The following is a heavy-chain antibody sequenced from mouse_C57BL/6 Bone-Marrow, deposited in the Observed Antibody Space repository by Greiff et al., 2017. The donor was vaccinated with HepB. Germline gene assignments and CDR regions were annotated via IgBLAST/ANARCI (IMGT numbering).Heavy chain of an antibody. J-gene: IGHJ3*01. CDR2: IDPSDSYT. V-gene: IGHV1-59*01. D-gene: IGHD2-13*01. CDR3: ARGDYSDLFAY. CDR1: GYTFTSYW. Sequence: QVQLQQPGAELVRPGTSVKLSCKASGYTFTSYWMHWVKQRPGQGLEWIGVIDPSDSYTNYNQKFKGKATLTVDTSSSTAYMQLSSLTSEDSAVYYCARGDYSDLFAYWGQGTLVTVSA.